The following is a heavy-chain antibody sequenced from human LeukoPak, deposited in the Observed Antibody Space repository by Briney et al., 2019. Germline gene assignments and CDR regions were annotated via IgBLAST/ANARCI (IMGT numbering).Heavy chain of an antibody. Sequence: SETLSLTCTVSGGSISSYYWSWIRRPPGKGLEWIGYIYYTGSTDYNPSLKSRVAISVDTSKNQFSLKLSSVTAADTAVYYCARGSKAAPGTFDYWGQGTLVTVSS. D-gene: IGHD6-13*01. V-gene: IGHV4-59*01. CDR2: IYYTGST. CDR1: GGSISSYY. J-gene: IGHJ4*02. CDR3: ARGSKAAPGTFDY.